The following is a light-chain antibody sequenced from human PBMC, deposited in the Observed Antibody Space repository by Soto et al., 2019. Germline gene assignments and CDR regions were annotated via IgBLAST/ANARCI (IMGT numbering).Light chain of an antibody. Sequence: EIVLTQYPATLSVSPGGRATLSCRASQSVGSDLAWYQQKPGQAHRLVIYDISTRATGVPTRISGSGSGTEFTLTISSLQSEDFAVYYCQQYNSWPLTFGGGTKVDI. CDR3: QQYNSWPLT. CDR1: QSVGSD. J-gene: IGKJ4*01. CDR2: DIS. V-gene: IGKV3D-15*01.